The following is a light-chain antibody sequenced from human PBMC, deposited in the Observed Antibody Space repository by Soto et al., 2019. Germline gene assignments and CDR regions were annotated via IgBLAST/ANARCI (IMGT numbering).Light chain of an antibody. CDR3: QQHGTYPLP. CDR1: PGIRND. V-gene: IGKV1-17*02. CDR2: AAS. J-gene: IGKJ1*01. Sequence: DIQMTQFPSSLSASVGDRVTITCRASPGIRNDLGRNQHKPGKAPKRLIYAASSLQSGVPSRFSGSGAGTAFTLPISNLQPENSGTFYCQQHGTYPLPFDQGPKVDIK.